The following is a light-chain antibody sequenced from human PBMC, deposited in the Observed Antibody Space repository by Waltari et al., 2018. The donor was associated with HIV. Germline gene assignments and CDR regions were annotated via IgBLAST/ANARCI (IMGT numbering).Light chain of an antibody. CDR1: SSDVGSYNL. J-gene: IGLJ2*01. CDR2: EGS. V-gene: IGLV2-23*01. CDR3: CSYAGSSNVV. Sequence: QSALTQPASVSGSPGQSITISCTGTSSDVGSYNLVSWYQQHPGKAPKLMMYEGSKRHSGVSKRFSGSKSGNTASLTISGLQAEDEADYYCCSYAGSSNVVFGGGTKLTVL.